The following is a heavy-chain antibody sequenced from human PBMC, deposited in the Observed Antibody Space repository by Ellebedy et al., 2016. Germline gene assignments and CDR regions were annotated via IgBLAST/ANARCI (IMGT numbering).Heavy chain of an antibody. V-gene: IGHV1-2*04. Sequence: ASVKVSCKASGGTFSSYAISWVRQAPGQGLEWMGWINPNSGGTNYAQKFQGWVTMTRDTSISTAYMELSRLRSDDTAVYYCARGSRITMVRGVRENDAFDIWGQGTMVTVSS. J-gene: IGHJ3*02. D-gene: IGHD3-10*01. CDR2: INPNSGGT. CDR3: ARGSRITMVRGVRENDAFDI. CDR1: GGTFSSYA.